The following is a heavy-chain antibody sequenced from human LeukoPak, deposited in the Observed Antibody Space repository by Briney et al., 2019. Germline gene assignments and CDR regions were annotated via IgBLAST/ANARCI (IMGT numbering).Heavy chain of an antibody. CDR3: ARQYGSGSYYNWFDP. J-gene: IGHJ5*02. Sequence: SQTLSLTCTVSGGSISSGDYYWSWIRQPPGKGLEWIGYIYYSGSTYYNPSLKRRVTISVDTSKNQFSLELSSVTAADTAVYYCARQYGSGSYYNWFDPWGQGTLVTVSS. CDR2: IYYSGST. CDR1: GGSISSGDYY. V-gene: IGHV4-30-4*01. D-gene: IGHD3-10*01.